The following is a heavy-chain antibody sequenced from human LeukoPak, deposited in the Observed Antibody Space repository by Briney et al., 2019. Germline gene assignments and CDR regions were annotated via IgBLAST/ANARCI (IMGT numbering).Heavy chain of an antibody. CDR1: GGTFSSYA. V-gene: IGHV1-69*01. D-gene: IGHD3-10*01. CDR2: IIPIFGTA. Sequence: GASVKVSCKASGGTFSSYAISWVRQAPGQGLEWMGGIIPIFGTANYAQKFQGRVTITADESTSTAYMELSSLRSEDTAVYYCAREVVDGYYGSGSYYKPLVIDYWGQGTLVTVSS. J-gene: IGHJ4*02. CDR3: AREVVDGYYGSGSYYKPLVIDY.